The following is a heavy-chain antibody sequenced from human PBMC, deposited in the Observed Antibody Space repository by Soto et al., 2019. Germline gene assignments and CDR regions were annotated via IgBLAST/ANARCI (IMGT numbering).Heavy chain of an antibody. D-gene: IGHD1-7*01. V-gene: IGHV3-23*01. J-gene: IGHJ4*02. CDR2: ISANGQGI. CDR1: GFSLGSSG. Sequence: PGVSRRLSGAVSGFSLGSSGMSWVRQAPGKGLEWVSAISANGQGIYYADSVRGRFTISRDNSKNTIFLHMDSLRAEDTAVYYCAKDRNYPRDQFHYWGQGTLVTVSS. CDR3: AKDRNYPRDQFHY.